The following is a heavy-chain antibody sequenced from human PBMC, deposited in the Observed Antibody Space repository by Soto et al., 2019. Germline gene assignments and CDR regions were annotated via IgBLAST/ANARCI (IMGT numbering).Heavy chain of an antibody. CDR1: GFTFRDYA. J-gene: IGHJ4*02. D-gene: IGHD3-10*01. CDR3: AKERGSGGYPPY. Sequence: EVRLLESGGGLVQPGESLRLSCAASGFTFRDYAMSWVRQAPGKGLEWVSGISGGVYYADSVKGRFTISRDNSQNTLYLQMSGMRAEDTAVYYCAKERGSGGYPPYWGQGTLVTVST. V-gene: IGHV3-23*01. CDR2: ISGGV.